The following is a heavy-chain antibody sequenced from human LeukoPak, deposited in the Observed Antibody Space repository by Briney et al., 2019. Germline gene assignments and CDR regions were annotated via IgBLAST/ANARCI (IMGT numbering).Heavy chain of an antibody. J-gene: IGHJ6*01. Sequence: SETLSLTCTVSGGSISSYYWSWIRQPTGKGLEWIGYIYYSGSTNYNPSLKSRVTISVDTSKNQFSLKLSSMTAADTAVYYCARDRPPYSPDYYYGMDVWGQGTTVTVSS. V-gene: IGHV4-59*01. D-gene: IGHD6-13*01. CDR2: IYYSGST. CDR3: ARDRPPYSPDYYYGMDV. CDR1: GGSISSYY.